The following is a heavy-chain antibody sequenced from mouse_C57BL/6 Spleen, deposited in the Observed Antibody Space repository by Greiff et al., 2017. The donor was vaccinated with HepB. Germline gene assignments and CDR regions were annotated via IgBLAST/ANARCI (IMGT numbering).Heavy chain of an antibody. CDR2: INPNYGTT. CDR1: GYSFTDYN. D-gene: IGHD1-1*01. Sequence: EVKLVESGPELVKPGASVKISCKASGYSFTDYNMNWVKQSNGKSLEWIGVINPNYGTTSYNQKFKGKATLTVDQSSSTAYMQLNSLTSEDSAVYYCARSLYYYGSSYNYFDYWGQGTTLTVSS. CDR3: ARSLYYYGSSYNYFDY. J-gene: IGHJ2*01. V-gene: IGHV1-39*01.